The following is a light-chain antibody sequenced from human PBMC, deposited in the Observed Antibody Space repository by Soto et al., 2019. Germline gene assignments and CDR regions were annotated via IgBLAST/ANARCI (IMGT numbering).Light chain of an antibody. CDR2: KAS. Sequence: DIQMTQSPATLSGSVGDRVTITCRASQTISSWLAWYQQKPGKAPKLLIYKASTLKSGVPSRFSGSASGTEFTLTISSLQPDDFATYYCQQYNSYVWTFGQGTKVDIK. CDR1: QTISSW. J-gene: IGKJ1*01. CDR3: QQYNSYVWT. V-gene: IGKV1-5*03.